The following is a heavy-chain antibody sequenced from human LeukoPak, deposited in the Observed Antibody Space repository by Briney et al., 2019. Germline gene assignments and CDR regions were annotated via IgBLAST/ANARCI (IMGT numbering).Heavy chain of an antibody. J-gene: IGHJ5*02. CDR2: ISGSGGST. V-gene: IGHV3-23*01. CDR3: AKGVPATKAGNWFDP. Sequence: GGSLRLSCAASGVTFSSYAMSWVRQAPGEGLEWVSAISGSGGSTYYADSVKGRFTISRDNSKNTLYLQMNSLRAEDTAVYYCAKGVPATKAGNWFDPWGQGTLVTVSS. D-gene: IGHD2-2*01. CDR1: GVTFSSYA.